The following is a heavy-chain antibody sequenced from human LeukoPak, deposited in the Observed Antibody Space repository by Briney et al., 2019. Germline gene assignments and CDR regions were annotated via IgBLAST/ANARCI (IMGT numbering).Heavy chain of an antibody. Sequence: SETLSLTCTVSGGSISTYYWSWIRQPPGKGLEWIGDIYYRGRTNYNPSLKSRVTMSVDTSKNQFSLKLSSVSAADTAVYYCARDGGIVGGAFDIWGQGTMVTVSS. D-gene: IGHD1-26*01. CDR3: ARDGGIVGGAFDI. J-gene: IGHJ3*02. CDR2: IYYRGRT. CDR1: GGSISTYY. V-gene: IGHV4-59*01.